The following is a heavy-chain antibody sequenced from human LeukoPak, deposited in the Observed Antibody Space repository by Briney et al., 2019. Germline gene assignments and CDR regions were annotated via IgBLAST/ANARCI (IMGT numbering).Heavy chain of an antibody. CDR2: ILYDGSNE. J-gene: IGHJ4*02. CDR1: GFTFSSHG. D-gene: IGHD3-22*01. CDR3: AKDGTGGYYYLDY. V-gene: IGHV3-30*18. Sequence: GGSLRLSCAASGFTFSSHGMHWVRQAPGMGVEWVALILYDGSNEYYADSVQGRFTISRDSSRNTLYLQMNSLRAEDTAVYYCAKDGTGGYYYLDYWGQGTLVTVSS.